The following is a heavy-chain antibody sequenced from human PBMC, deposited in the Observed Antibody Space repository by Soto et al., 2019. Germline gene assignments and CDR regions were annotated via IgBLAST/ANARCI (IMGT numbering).Heavy chain of an antibody. Sequence: QVQLVESGGGLGKPGGSLRLSCAASGFTFSDHYMTWIRQAPGKGLEWVSYISSSGTTIYYADSVKGRFTISRDNAENSLYLQMNSLRADDTAVYYCARIGGYNLGYYVDFWGPGTLVTVSS. CDR1: GFTFSDHY. V-gene: IGHV3-11*01. J-gene: IGHJ4*02. CDR3: ARIGGYNLGYYVDF. D-gene: IGHD5-12*01. CDR2: ISSSGTTI.